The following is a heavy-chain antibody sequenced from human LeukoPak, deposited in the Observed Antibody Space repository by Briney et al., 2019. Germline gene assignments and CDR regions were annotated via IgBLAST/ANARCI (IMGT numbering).Heavy chain of an antibody. V-gene: IGHV3-7*01. D-gene: IGHD2-2*01. CDR3: GRAGPVTKDHFIDV. CDR1: GFTFSNYW. Sequence: GGSLRLSCAVSGFTFSNYWMSWARQSPGKGLGWVANIYLDGSRAYYVDSVKGRFTISRDNAKNSLFLQMNSLSAEDTAVYYCGRAGPVTKDHFIDVWGKGTTVTVSS. J-gene: IGHJ6*03. CDR2: IYLDGSRA.